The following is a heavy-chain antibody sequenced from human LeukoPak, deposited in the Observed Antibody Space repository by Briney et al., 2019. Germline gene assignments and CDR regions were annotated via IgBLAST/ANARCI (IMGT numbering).Heavy chain of an antibody. V-gene: IGHV4-34*01. CDR1: GGSFSGYH. CDR2: INHSGST. Sequence: SETLSLTCAVYGGSFSGYHWSWIRQPPGKGLEWIGEINHSGSTNYNPSLKSRVTISVDTSKNQFSLKLGSVTAADTAVYYCARDPGRQSTSGYYGMDVWGQGTTVTVSS. D-gene: IGHD6-6*01. CDR3: ARDPGRQSTSGYYGMDV. J-gene: IGHJ6*02.